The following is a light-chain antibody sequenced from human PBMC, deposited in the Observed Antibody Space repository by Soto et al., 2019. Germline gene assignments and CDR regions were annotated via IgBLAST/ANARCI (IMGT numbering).Light chain of an antibody. J-gene: IGLJ2*01. V-gene: IGLV2-14*01. CDR3: SSYTSSSTPVV. Sequence: QSVLTQPASVSGSPGQSITISFTGTSSDVGGYNYVSWYQQNPGKAPKLMIYDVSNRPSGVSNRFSGSKSGNTASLTISGLQAEDEADYYCSSYTSSSTPVVFGGGTKVTVL. CDR2: DVS. CDR1: SSDVGGYNY.